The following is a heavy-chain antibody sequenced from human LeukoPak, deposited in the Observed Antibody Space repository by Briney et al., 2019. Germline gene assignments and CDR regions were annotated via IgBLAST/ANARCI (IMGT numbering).Heavy chain of an antibody. CDR2: ISSSGSTT. CDR1: GFTFSSYE. D-gene: IGHD4-17*01. CDR3: ARGRDGDYVPLDY. Sequence: GGSLRLSCAASGFTFSSYEMNWVRQAPGKGLEWVSYISSSGSTTYYADSVKGRFTISRDNAKKSLYLQMNSLRAEDTAVYYGARGRDGDYVPLDYWGQGTLVTVSS. V-gene: IGHV3-48*03. J-gene: IGHJ4*02.